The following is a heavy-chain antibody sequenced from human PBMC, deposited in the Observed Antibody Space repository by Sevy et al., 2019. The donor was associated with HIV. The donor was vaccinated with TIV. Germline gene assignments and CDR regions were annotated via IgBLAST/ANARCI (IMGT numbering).Heavy chain of an antibody. CDR3: ARVGICEKWESHYRFMDY. CDR1: GFTFTTYW. J-gene: IGHJ4*02. D-gene: IGHD3-10*01. CDR2: INQGGSKI. Sequence: GGSLRLSCAASGFTFTTYWMTWVRQAPGKGLEWVANINQGGSKINYVDSVKGRLIISRDNAKKSLYVQMNSLRADDTVVYDCARVGICEKWESHYRFMDYWGQGTLVTVSS. V-gene: IGHV3-7*01.